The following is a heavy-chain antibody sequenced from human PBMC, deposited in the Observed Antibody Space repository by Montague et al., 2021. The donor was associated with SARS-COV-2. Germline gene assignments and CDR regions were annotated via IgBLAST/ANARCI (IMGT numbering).Heavy chain of an antibody. J-gene: IGHJ4*02. V-gene: IGHV3-48*03. CDR2: ISSSGSTI. Sequence: SLRLSCAASGFTFSSYEVNWVRQAPGKGLEWVSHISSSGSTIYYADSVKGRFTISRDNAKNSLYLQMNSLRAEDTAVYYCARSYDILTGHQSQALDYWGQGTLVTVSS. CDR3: ARSYDILTGHQSQALDY. CDR1: GFTFSSYE. D-gene: IGHD3-9*01.